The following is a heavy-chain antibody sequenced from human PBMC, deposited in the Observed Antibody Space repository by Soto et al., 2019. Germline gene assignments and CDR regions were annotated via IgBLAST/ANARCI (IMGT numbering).Heavy chain of an antibody. V-gene: IGHV4-34*01. CDR3: ARDIIRLRQLDY. D-gene: IGHD2-21*02. CDR1: GGSFSGYY. Sequence: QVQLQQWGAGLLKPSETLSLTCAVYGGSFSGYYWSWIRQPPGKGLEWIGEINHSGSTNYNPSLKSRVTISVDTSKNQFSLKLSSVTAADTAVYYCARDIIRLRQLDYWGQGTLVTVSS. CDR2: INHSGST. J-gene: IGHJ4*02.